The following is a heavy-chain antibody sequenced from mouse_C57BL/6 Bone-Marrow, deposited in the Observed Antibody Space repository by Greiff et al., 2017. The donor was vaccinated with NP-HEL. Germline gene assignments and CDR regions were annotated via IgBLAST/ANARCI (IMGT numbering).Heavy chain of an antibody. J-gene: IGHJ1*03. D-gene: IGHD1-1*01. V-gene: IGHV2-2*01. CDR2: IWSGGST. CDR3: ARNLCSSYYWYFDV. CDR1: GFSLTSYG. Sequence: VQLVESGPGLVQPSQSLSITCTVSGFSLTSYGVHWVRQSPGKGLEWLGVIWSGGSTDYNAAFISRLSISKDNSKSQVFFKMNSLQADDTAIYYCARNLCSSYYWYFDVWGTGTTVTVSS.